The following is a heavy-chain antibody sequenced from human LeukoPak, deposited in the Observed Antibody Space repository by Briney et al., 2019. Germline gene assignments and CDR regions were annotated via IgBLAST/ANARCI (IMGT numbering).Heavy chain of an antibody. V-gene: IGHV3-23*01. Sequence: PGGSLRLSCAASGFTFSSYAMSWVRQAPGKGLEWVSAISGSGGSTYYADSVKGRFTISRDNSKNTLYLQMNSLRAEDTAVYYCAKDQELSPRYSGYDLGYWGQGTLVTVSS. D-gene: IGHD5-12*01. CDR2: ISGSGGST. CDR1: GFTFSSYA. CDR3: AKDQELSPRYSGYDLGY. J-gene: IGHJ4*02.